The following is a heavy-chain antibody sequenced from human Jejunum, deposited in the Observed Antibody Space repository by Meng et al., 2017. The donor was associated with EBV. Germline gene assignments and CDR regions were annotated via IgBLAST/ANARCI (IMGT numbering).Heavy chain of an antibody. CDR1: GGTFSNYA. V-gene: IGHV1-2*06. CDR3: ARPISGYTYYFDY. D-gene: IGHD5-18*01. CDR2: VNPNSGVT. Sequence: QVQLVQSGAEGKKPGSSVKVSCKASGGTFSNYAISWVRQAPGQGLEWMGRVNPNSGVTNYAEKFQGRVTMTRDTSISTSYMEVSRLTSDDTAVYYCARPISGYTYYFDYWGQGTLVTVSS. J-gene: IGHJ4*02.